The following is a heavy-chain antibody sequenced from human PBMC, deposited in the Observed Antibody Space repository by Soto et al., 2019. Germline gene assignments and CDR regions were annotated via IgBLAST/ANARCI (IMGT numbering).Heavy chain of an antibody. V-gene: IGHV1-58*01. D-gene: IGHD5-12*01. CDR3: AAVRGYSGYDTDYYYYGMDV. Sequence: ASVKVSCKASGFTFTSSAVQWVRQARGQRLEWIGWIVVGSGNTNYAQKFQERVTITRDMSTSTAYMELSSLRSEDTAVYYCAAVRGYSGYDTDYYYYGMDVWGQGTTVTSP. J-gene: IGHJ6*02. CDR1: GFTFTSSA. CDR2: IVVGSGNT.